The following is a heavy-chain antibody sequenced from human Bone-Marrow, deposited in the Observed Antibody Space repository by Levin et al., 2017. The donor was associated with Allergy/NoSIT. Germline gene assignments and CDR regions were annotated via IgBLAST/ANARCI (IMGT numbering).Heavy chain of an antibody. D-gene: IGHD6-19*01. CDR3: ATLGFTSGWGRAFDI. V-gene: IGHV4-4*02. CDR2: VFHSGIT. Sequence: SETLSLTCTVSSGSISTSTWWSWVRQSPVKGLEWIGDVFHSGITKYNPSLKSLLSISVDKSKEQWSLKLDSVTAADTAVYYCATLGFTSGWGRAFDIWGQGIMVTVSS. J-gene: IGHJ3*02. CDR1: SGSISTSTW.